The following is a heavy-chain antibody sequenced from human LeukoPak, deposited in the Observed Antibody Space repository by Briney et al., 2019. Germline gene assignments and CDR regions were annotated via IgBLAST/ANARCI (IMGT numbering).Heavy chain of an antibody. J-gene: IGHJ2*01. V-gene: IGHV3-48*01. CDR1: GFTFSPLG. CDR3: AKLTEVAPTRPQGFDL. CDR2: ISSGSSTT. Sequence: GGSLRLSCAASGFTFSPLGMNWVRQAPGRGLEWVSYISSGSSTTYYADSVKGRFTISRDNAKNSLYLQMSSLRAEDTAVYYCAKLTEVAPTRPQGFDLWGRGTLVTVSS. D-gene: IGHD5-12*01.